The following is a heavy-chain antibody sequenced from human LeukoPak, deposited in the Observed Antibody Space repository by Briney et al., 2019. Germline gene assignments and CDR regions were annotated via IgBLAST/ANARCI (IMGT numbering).Heavy chain of an antibody. CDR3: TRQLSWASDTGDS. V-gene: IGHV4-39*01. CDR1: GGSISGSRRY. D-gene: IGHD6-13*01. Sequence: PSETLSLTCNVSGGSISGSRRYWGRVRQPPGGGLEGIGSIRYIGTTYYNPSLQSRLTISVDNSQNQFSLKLKSVTAADTSMYYCTRQLSWASDTGDSWGQGTLVTVSS. CDR2: IRYIGTT. J-gene: IGHJ5*01.